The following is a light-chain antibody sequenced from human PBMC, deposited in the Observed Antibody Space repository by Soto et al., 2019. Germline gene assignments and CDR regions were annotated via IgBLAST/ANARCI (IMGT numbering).Light chain of an antibody. V-gene: IGKV2-40*01. CDR2: TVS. J-gene: IGKJ5*01. CDR3: MQGTHWPIT. Sequence: DIVMTQTPLSLPVTPGDPASISCMCSQILLDSDDGNTYLDWYLQKPGQSPQLLIYTVSYRTSGVPDRFSGSGSGTDFTLKISRVEAEDVGVYYCMQGTHWPITFGQGTRLEIK. CDR1: QILLDSDDGNTY.